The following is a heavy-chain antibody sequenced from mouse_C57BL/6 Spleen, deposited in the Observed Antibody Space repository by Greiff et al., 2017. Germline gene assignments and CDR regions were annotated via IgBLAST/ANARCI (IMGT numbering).Heavy chain of an antibody. V-gene: IGHV1-80*01. Sequence: QVQLQQSGAELVKPGASVKISCKASGYAFSSYWMNWVQQRPGKGLEWVGQIYPGDGDTNYNGKFKGKATLTADKSSSTAYMQLSSLTSEDSAVYFCAREDPYYYGSSLWFAYWGQGTLVTVSA. CDR1: GYAFSSYW. D-gene: IGHD1-1*01. CDR2: IYPGDGDT. J-gene: IGHJ3*01. CDR3: AREDPYYYGSSLWFAY.